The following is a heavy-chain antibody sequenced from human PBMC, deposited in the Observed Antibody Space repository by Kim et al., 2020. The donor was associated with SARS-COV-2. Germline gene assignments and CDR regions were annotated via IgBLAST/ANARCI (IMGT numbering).Heavy chain of an antibody. CDR3: ARPMVRGVHDAFDI. D-gene: IGHD3-10*01. J-gene: IGHJ3*02. V-gene: IGHV4-34*01. Sequence: SETLSLTCAVYGGSFSGYYWSWIRQPPGKGLEWIGEINHSGSTNYNPSLKSRVTISVDTSKNQFSLKLSSVTAADTAVYYCARPMVRGVHDAFDIWGQGTMVTVSS. CDR1: GGSFSGYY. CDR2: INHSGST.